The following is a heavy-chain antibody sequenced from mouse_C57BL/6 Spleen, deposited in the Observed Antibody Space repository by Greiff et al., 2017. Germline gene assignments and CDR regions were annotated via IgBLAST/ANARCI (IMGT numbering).Heavy chain of an antibody. CDR2: INPNNGGT. D-gene: IGHD1-1*01. CDR3: ARSLITTVVARAMDY. CDR1: GYTFTDYN. J-gene: IGHJ4*01. Sequence: EVHLVESGPELVKPGASVKIPCKASGYTFTDYNMDWVKQSHGKSLEWIGDINPNNGGTIYNQKFKGKATLTVDKSSSTAYMELRSLTSEDTAVYYCARSLITTVVARAMDYWGQGTSVTVSS. V-gene: IGHV1-18*01.